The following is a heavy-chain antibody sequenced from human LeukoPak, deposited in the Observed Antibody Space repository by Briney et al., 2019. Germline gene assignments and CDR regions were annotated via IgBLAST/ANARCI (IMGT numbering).Heavy chain of an antibody. D-gene: IGHD3-9*01. CDR1: GGYISSHY. Sequence: ASETLSLTCTISGGYISSHYWSWIRQPPGKGLEWIGYIYSSGSTNYNPSLKSRVTISVDTSKTQFSLKLSSMTAADTAVYYCARGSYDILTDYVCPRLLCFDPWGQGTLVTVSS. V-gene: IGHV4-59*11. J-gene: IGHJ5*02. CDR2: IYSSGST. CDR3: ARGSYDILTDYVCPRLLCFDP.